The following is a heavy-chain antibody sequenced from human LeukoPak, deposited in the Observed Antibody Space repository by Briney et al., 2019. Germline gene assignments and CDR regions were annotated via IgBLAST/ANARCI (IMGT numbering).Heavy chain of an antibody. J-gene: IGHJ6*02. Sequence: GGSLRLSCAASGFTVSTNYMNWVRQAPGKGLEWVSVFYTGGTTYYADSVKGRFTISRDNSKNMVYLQMNSLRAEDTAAYYCARDGGRHSGHMDAWGQGTTVTVSS. V-gene: IGHV3-66*01. D-gene: IGHD2-15*01. CDR1: GFTVSTNY. CDR2: FYTGGTT. CDR3: ARDGGRHSGHMDA.